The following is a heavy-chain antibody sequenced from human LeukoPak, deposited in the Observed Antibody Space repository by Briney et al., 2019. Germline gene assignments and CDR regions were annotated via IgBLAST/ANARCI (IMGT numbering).Heavy chain of an antibody. J-gene: IGHJ4*02. D-gene: IGHD4-17*01. CDR1: GFTFSSYW. V-gene: IGHV3-7*01. Sequence: GGSLRLSCAASGFTFSSYWMSWVRQAPGKGLEWVANIKQDGSEKYYVDSVKGRFTISRDNAKNSLYLQMNSLRAEDTAVYYCARDASPNDYGDYGYWGQGTLVTVSS. CDR2: IKQDGSEK. CDR3: ARDASPNDYGDYGY.